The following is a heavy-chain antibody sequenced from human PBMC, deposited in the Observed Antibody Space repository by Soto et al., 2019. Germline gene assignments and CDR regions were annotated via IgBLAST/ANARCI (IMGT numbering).Heavy chain of an antibody. Sequence: GGSLRLSCAVSGFTFSSSDMSWVRQAPGKGLAGVAGISYNGVHTYTYYTDSVKGRFTISRDTSKNTLYLQMNSLRAEDTAVYYCAKDRFSSGYDAFDVWGQGTMVTVSS. CDR2: ISYNGVHT. CDR1: GFTFSSSD. J-gene: IGHJ3*01. CDR3: AKDRFSSGYDAFDV. D-gene: IGHD6-19*01. V-gene: IGHV3-23*01.